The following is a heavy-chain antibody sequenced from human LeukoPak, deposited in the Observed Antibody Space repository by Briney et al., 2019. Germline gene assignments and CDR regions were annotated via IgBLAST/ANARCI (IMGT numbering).Heavy chain of an antibody. V-gene: IGHV4-34*01. CDR1: GGSFSGYY. Sequence: PSETLSLTCAVYGGSFSGYYWSWIRQPPGKGLEWIGEINHSGSTNYNPSLKSRVTISVDTSKNQFSLKLSSVTAADTAVYYCASEDYDILIGYRSYWGQGTLVTVSS. CDR2: INHSGST. D-gene: IGHD3-9*01. J-gene: IGHJ4*02. CDR3: ASEDYDILIGYRSY.